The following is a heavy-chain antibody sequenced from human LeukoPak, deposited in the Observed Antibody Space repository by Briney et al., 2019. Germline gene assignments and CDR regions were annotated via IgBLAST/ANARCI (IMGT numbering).Heavy chain of an antibody. Sequence: GGSLRLSCAASGFTFSSYAMSWVRQAPGKGLEWVSAISGSGGSTYYADSVKGRFTISRDNSKNTLCLQMNSLRAEDTAVYYCAKPQRAYCTNGVRCDIGAFDIWGQGTMVTVSS. CDR2: ISGSGGST. D-gene: IGHD2-8*01. V-gene: IGHV3-23*01. CDR1: GFTFSSYA. CDR3: AKPQRAYCTNGVRCDIGAFDI. J-gene: IGHJ3*02.